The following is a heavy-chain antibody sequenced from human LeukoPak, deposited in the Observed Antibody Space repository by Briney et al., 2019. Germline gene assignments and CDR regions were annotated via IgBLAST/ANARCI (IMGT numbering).Heavy chain of an antibody. D-gene: IGHD3-16*02. V-gene: IGHV4-59*01. CDR1: GGSISGYY. Sequence: PSETLSLTCNVSGGSISGYYWGWMRQPPGKRLQWIGNIYYSGTTNYNPSLDSRLTTSLDTSKNQVSLKLRSVTAADTALYYCTRHDLSPLAFGGVVAPAIYWGLGTLVTVSS. CDR2: IYYSGTT. J-gene: IGHJ4*02. CDR3: TRHDLSPLAFGGVVAPAIY.